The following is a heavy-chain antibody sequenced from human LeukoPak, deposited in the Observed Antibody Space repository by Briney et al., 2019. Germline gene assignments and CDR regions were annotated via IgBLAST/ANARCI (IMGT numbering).Heavy chain of an antibody. V-gene: IGHV3-66*01. CDR2: IYSGGST. D-gene: IGHD6-13*01. CDR3: ARAPSSSSSRWFDP. Sequence: PGGSLRLSCAASGFTFSDFYMSWVRQAPGKGLEWVSVIYSGGSTYYADSVKGRFTISRDNSKNTLYLQMNSLRAEDTAVYYCARAPSSSSSRWFDPWGQGTLVTVSS. CDR1: GFTFSDFY. J-gene: IGHJ5*02.